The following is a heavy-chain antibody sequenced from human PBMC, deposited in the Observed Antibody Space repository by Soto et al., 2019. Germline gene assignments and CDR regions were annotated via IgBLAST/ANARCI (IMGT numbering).Heavy chain of an antibody. CDR2: IYWNDDK. V-gene: IGHV2-5*01. CDR1: GFSLSTGGVA. J-gene: IGHJ6*02. D-gene: IGHD3-9*01. Sequence: SGPTLVNPTQTLTLTCTFSGFSLSTGGVAVGWIRQPPGKALEWLALIYWNDDKLYSPSLKTRLTVTKDTSKNQVVLTMTNVGPVDTATYYCAHKLRYLDPMDVWGQGTTVTVSS. CDR3: AHKLRYLDPMDV.